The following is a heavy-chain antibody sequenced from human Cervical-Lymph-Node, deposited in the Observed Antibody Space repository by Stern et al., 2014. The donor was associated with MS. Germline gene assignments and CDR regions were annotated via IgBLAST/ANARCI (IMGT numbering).Heavy chain of an antibody. CDR2: ISSGSRSI. V-gene: IGHV3-48*02. D-gene: IGHD3-16*01. CDR3: ARSASIGDY. Sequence: EVQLVQSGGGLVQPGGSLRLSCAASGFTFISYSMNWVRQAPGKGLEWVSYISSGSRSIYYADSVRGRFTISRDNAKNALYLQMNSLRDEDTAVYYCARSASIGDYWGQGTLVTVSS. J-gene: IGHJ4*02. CDR1: GFTFISYS.